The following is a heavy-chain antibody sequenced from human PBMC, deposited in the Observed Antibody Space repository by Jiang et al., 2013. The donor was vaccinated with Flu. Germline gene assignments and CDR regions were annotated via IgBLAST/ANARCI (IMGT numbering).Heavy chain of an antibody. CDR1: GFTFSSYS. D-gene: IGHD4-11*01. V-gene: IGHV3-48*01. J-gene: IGHJ4*02. CDR3: ARDRCTATTCTHLDY. Sequence: PGGSLRLACAASGFTFSSYSMKWVRQAPGKGLEWVSYISSSGSTIYHADSVKGRFTVSRDNAKNSLYLQMNSLRAEDTAVYYCARDRCTATTCTHLDYWGQGTLVTVSS. CDR2: ISSSGSTI.